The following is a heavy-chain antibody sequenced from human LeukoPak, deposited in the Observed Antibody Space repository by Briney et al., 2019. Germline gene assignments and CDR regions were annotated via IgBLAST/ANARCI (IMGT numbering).Heavy chain of an antibody. D-gene: IGHD5-12*01. V-gene: IGHV3-43D*03. J-gene: IGHJ6*03. CDR3: AKDGSGGYDYFYYMDV. CDR1: GFTFSSYG. Sequence: GGSLRLSCAASGFTFSSYGMHWVRQAPGKGLEWVSLISWDGGSTYYADSVKGRFTISRDNSKNSLYLQMNSLRAEDTALYYCAKDGSGGYDYFYYMDVWGKGTTVTVPS. CDR2: ISWDGGST.